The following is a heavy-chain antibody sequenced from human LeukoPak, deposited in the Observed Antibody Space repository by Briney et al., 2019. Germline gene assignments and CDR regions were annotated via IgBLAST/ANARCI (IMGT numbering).Heavy chain of an antibody. J-gene: IGHJ4*02. V-gene: IGHV3-64*04. CDR3: AVSPNPYYFDF. CDR2: ISSNGGST. CDR1: GFTFSSYA. Sequence: GGSLRLSCSASGFTFSSYAMHWVRQAPGKGLEYVSAISSNGGSTYYADSMKGRFTISRDISKNTVYLQMNSLRAEDTAVYHCAVSPNPYYFDFWGQGTLVTVSA.